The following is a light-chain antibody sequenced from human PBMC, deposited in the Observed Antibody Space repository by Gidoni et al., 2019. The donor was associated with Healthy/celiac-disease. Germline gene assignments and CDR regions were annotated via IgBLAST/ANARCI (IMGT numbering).Light chain of an antibody. CDR1: QSVIYSSNNKNY. J-gene: IGKJ2*01. CDR2: WAS. V-gene: IGKV4-1*01. Sequence: DSVMTQTPDPVAVSLGARATINCKSSQSVIYSSNNKNYLACYQQKPRQPPKLLIYWASTRESGLPDLFSGSGSGTDFPLTISSLQADDVAVYYCQQYYSTPYTFGQGTKLEIK. CDR3: QQYYSTPYT.